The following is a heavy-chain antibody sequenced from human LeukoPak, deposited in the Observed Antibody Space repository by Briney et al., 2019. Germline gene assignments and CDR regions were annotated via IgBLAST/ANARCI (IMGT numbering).Heavy chain of an antibody. Sequence: GGSLRLSCAASGFTFSSYAMHWVRQAPGKGLEWVAVISYDGSNKYYADSVKGRFTISRDNSKNTLYLQMNSLRAEDTAVYYCARGTNYDFWSGYFFAPPDYYYGMDVWGQGTTVTVSS. CDR3: ARGTNYDFWSGYFFAPPDYYYGMDV. CDR1: GFTFSSYA. D-gene: IGHD3-3*01. J-gene: IGHJ6*02. V-gene: IGHV3-30*04. CDR2: ISYDGSNK.